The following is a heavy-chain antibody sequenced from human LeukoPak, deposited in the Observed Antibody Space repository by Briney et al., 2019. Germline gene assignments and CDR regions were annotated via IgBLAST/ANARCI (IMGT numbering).Heavy chain of an antibody. CDR2: VSGSGGST. D-gene: IGHD4-11*01. J-gene: IGHJ6*03. V-gene: IGHV3-23*01. CDR3: AKDRNSKYYYYYMDV. CDR1: GFTFSSYA. Sequence: PGGSLRLSCAASGFTFSSYAMSWVRQAPGKGLEWVSAVSGSGGSTYYADSVKGRFTISRDNSKNTLYLQMNSLRAEDTAVYYCAKDRNSKYYYYYMDVWGKGTTVTVSS.